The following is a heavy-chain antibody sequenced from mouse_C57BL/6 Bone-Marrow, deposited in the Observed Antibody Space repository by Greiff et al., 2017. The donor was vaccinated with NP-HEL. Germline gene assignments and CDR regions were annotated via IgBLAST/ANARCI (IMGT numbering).Heavy chain of an antibody. D-gene: IGHD3-2*02. V-gene: IGHV1-55*01. Sequence: QVQLQQPGAELVKPGASVKMSCKASGYTFTSYWITWVKQRPGQGLEWIGDIYPGSGSTNYNETFKSKATLTVDTSSSTAYMQLSSLTSEDSAVYYCARRENSSGFAWFAYWGQGTLVTVSA. J-gene: IGHJ3*01. CDR1: GYTFTSYW. CDR3: ARRENSSGFAWFAY. CDR2: IYPGSGST.